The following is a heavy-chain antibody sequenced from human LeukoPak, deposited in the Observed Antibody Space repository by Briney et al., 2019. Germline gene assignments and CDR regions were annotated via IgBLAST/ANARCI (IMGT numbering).Heavy chain of an antibody. J-gene: IGHJ3*02. Sequence: SETLSLTCAVCGGSFSGYYWSWIRQPPGKGLEWIGEINHSGSTNYNPSLKSRVTISVDTSKNQFSLKLSSVTAADAAVYYCARHEGFIAAAGITHDAFDIWGQGTMVTVSS. CDR3: ARHEGFIAAAGITHDAFDI. CDR1: GGSFSGYY. CDR2: INHSGST. D-gene: IGHD6-13*01. V-gene: IGHV4-34*01.